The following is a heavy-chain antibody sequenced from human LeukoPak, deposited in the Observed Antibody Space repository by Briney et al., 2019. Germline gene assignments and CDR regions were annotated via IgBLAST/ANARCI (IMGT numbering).Heavy chain of an antibody. CDR3: ARDVRHNNGSHIDC. CDR2: INPNSGGT. V-gene: IGHV1-2*02. Sequence: EASVKVSCKASGYTFTGYFMHWVRQAPGQGPEWMGWINPNSGGTNYAQKFQGRVTMTRDTSINTTYMELSRLKSDDTAVYYCARDVRHNNGSHIDCWGQGALVTVSS. J-gene: IGHJ4*02. D-gene: IGHD3-10*02. CDR1: GYTFTGYF.